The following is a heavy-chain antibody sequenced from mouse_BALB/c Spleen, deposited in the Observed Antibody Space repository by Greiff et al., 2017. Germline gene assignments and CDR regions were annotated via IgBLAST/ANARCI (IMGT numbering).Heavy chain of an antibody. CDR1: GYSITSDYA. D-gene: IGHD2-1*01. V-gene: IGHV3-2*02. Sequence: EVQLQESGPGLVKPSQSLSLTCTVTGYSITSDYAWNWIRQFPGNKLEWMGYISYSGSTSYNPSLKSRISITRDTSKNQFFLQLNSVTTEDTATYYCARGNWYYFDYWGQDTTLTDSS. CDR2: ISYSGST. J-gene: IGHJ2*01. CDR3: ARGNWYYFDY.